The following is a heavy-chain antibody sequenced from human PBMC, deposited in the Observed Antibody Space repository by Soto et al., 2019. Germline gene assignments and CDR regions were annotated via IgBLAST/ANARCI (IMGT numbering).Heavy chain of an antibody. V-gene: IGHV4-31*03. CDR2: IYYSGST. CDR1: GGSISSGGYY. CDR3: AREHSITILTTRYYYGMDV. J-gene: IGHJ6*02. Sequence: QVQLQESGPGLVKPSQTLSLTCTVSGGSISSGGYYWSWIRQHPGKGLEWIGYIYYSGSTYYNPSLKSRVTISVDTSKNQFSLKLSSVTAADTAVYYCAREHSITILTTRYYYGMDVWGQGTTVTVSS. D-gene: IGHD3-9*01.